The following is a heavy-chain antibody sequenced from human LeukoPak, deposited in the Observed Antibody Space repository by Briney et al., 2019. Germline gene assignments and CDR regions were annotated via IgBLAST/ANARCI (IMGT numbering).Heavy chain of an antibody. J-gene: IGHJ6*03. CDR3: VRALIVPSYPPRVQQQLGPDLPAYYYYYMHV. CDR2: INAGNGNT. V-gene: IGHV1-3*03. CDR1: GYTFTSYA. D-gene: IGHD6-13*01. Sequence: ASVKVSCKASGYTFTSYAMYWVRQAPGQRLEWMGWINAGNGNTKYSQEFQGRVTITRDTSASTAYMELSRLRYKDTAVYYCVRALIVPSYPPRVQQQLGPDLPAYYYYYMHVWGKATTVTISS.